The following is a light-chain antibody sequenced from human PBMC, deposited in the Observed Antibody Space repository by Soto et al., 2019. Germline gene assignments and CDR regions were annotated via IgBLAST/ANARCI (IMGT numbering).Light chain of an antibody. Sequence: QAVVTQEPSLTVSPGGTVTLTCGSSTGTVASGHYPYWFQQRPGQAPTTLIYDTNNKHPWTPARFSGSLLGGKAALTLSGAQPEDEAEYYCLLSYSGARVFGGGTKLPVL. CDR3: LLSYSGARV. V-gene: IGLV7-46*01. J-gene: IGLJ2*01. CDR1: TGTVASGHY. CDR2: DTN.